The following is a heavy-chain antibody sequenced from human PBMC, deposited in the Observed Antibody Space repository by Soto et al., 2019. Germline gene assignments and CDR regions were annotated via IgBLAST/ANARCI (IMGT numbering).Heavy chain of an antibody. D-gene: IGHD6-19*01. CDR2: ISSSSYI. V-gene: IGHV3-21*01. Sequence: PGGSLRLSCAASGFTFSSYSMNWVRQAPGKGLEWVSSISSSSYIYYADSVKGRFTISRDNAKNSLYLQMNSLRAEDTAVYYCARDLIQGSGWFDAFDIWGQGTMVTVSS. CDR3: ARDLIQGSGWFDAFDI. CDR1: GFTFSSYS. J-gene: IGHJ3*02.